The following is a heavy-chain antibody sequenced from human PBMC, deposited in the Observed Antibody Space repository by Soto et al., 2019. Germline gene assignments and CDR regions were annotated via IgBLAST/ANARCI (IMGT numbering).Heavy chain of an antibody. D-gene: IGHD5-12*01. CDR2: LYNTGST. V-gene: IGHV4-59*01. CDR3: ARLSWLQLSAPPAL. CDR1: GASISRYY. J-gene: IGHJ4*02. Sequence: PSETLSLSCTVSGASISRYYWSWIRLSPGKGLEWIGYLYNTGSTIYNPSLKSRVTISVDASRNQFSLKMNSVTAADTAVYYCARLSWLQLSAPPALWGQGTLDTVSS.